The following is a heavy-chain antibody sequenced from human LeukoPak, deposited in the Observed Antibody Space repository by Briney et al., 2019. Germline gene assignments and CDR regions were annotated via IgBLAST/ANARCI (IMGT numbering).Heavy chain of an antibody. CDR1: GFIFSNYN. J-gene: IGHJ4*02. Sequence: GGSLRLSCAASGFIFSNYNMNWVRQAPGKGLEWVSSISSSSRYIYYADSVEGRFTISRDDAKNSLDLQMNSLRVEDTAVYYCARGQGIGDYWGQGALVTVSS. CDR3: ARGQGIGDY. CDR2: ISSSSRYI. D-gene: IGHD2-15*01. V-gene: IGHV3-21*06.